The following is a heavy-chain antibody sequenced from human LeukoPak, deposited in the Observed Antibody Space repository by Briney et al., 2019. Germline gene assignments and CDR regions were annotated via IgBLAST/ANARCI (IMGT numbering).Heavy chain of an antibody. CDR2: IYTGGST. V-gene: IGHV3-53*01. CDR3: ARGARAATGYYYYYMDV. Sequence: GGSLRLSCAASGLTVSSNHMSWVRQAPGKGLEWALVIYTGGSTDYADSVKGRFTISRDNSKNTLYLQMNSLRAEDTAVYYCARGARAATGYYYYYMDVWGKGTTVTVSS. D-gene: IGHD2-15*01. CDR1: GLTVSSNH. J-gene: IGHJ6*03.